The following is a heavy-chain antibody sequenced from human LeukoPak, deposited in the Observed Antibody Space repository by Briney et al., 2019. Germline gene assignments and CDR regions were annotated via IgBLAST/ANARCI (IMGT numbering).Heavy chain of an antibody. Sequence: GGSLRLSCAASGFTFSDYYMSWIRQAPGKGLEWVSYISSSGSTIYYADSVKGRFTISRDNAKNSLYLQMNSLRAEDTAVYYCARESIDGSGSYYIFTGAFDIWGQGTMVTVSS. D-gene: IGHD3-10*01. CDR1: GFTFSDYY. J-gene: IGHJ3*02. V-gene: IGHV3-11*01. CDR3: ARESIDGSGSYYIFTGAFDI. CDR2: ISSSGSTI.